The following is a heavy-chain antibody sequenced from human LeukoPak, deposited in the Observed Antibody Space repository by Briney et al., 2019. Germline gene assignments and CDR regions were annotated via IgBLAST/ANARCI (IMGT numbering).Heavy chain of an antibody. CDR1: AASISNYY. J-gene: IGHJ4*02. Sequence: SETLFLTCAVSAASISNYYWSWIRQAPGKGLEWIGYISTSGSTNYNPSLKSRVSISLDTSKNRFSLNLNFVTAADTAVYYCASPRSGYRYTFDYWGQGALVTVSS. V-gene: IGHV4-4*09. CDR3: ASPRSGYRYTFDY. D-gene: IGHD3-22*01. CDR2: ISTSGST.